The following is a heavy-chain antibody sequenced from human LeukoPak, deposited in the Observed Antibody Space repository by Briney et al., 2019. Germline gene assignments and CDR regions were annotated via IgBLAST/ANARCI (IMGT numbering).Heavy chain of an antibody. Sequence: GGSLRLSCAASGFTFSSYWMSWVRQAPGKGLEWVPNIKQDGSEKYYVDSVKGRFTISRDNAKNSLYLQMNSLRAEDTAVYYCARFRGYSYGLGDYWGQGTLVTVSS. J-gene: IGHJ4*02. D-gene: IGHD5-18*01. V-gene: IGHV3-7*01. CDR3: ARFRGYSYGLGDY. CDR2: IKQDGSEK. CDR1: GFTFSSYW.